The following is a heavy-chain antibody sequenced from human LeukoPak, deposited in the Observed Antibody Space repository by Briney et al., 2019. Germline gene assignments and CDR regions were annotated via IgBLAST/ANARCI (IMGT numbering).Heavy chain of an antibody. J-gene: IGHJ5*02. D-gene: IGHD6-19*01. V-gene: IGHV3-30-3*01. CDR3: ARDLIAVTGTGFWFDP. CDR2: ISDDGSTK. Sequence: PGGSLRLSCAASGFTFSTYAIHWVRQAPGKGLGWVAVISDDGSTKYYADSVKGRFTISRDNSKNMLYLQMNSLRAEDSAVYYCARDLIAVTGTGFWFDPRGQGTLVTVSS. CDR1: GFTFSTYA.